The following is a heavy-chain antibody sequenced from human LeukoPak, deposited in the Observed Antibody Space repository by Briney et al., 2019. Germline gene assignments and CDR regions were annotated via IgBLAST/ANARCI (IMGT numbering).Heavy chain of an antibody. CDR1: GFTFGNYW. J-gene: IGHJ4*02. Sequence: GGSLRLSCAASGFTFGNYWMSWVRQAPGKGLEWVATINGDGSEKYYADSVKGRFTISRDNAKSSLYLQMNSLRAEDMAVYYCARGSGWFLYWGQGPLVTVSS. CDR2: INGDGSEK. CDR3: ARGSGWFLY. D-gene: IGHD6-19*01. V-gene: IGHV3-7*04.